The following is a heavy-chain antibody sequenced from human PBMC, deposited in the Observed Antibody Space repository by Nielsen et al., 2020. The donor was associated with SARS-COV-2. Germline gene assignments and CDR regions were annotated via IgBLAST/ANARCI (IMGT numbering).Heavy chain of an antibody. J-gene: IGHJ4*02. V-gene: IGHV3-7*03. CDR2: IKQDGSEK. D-gene: IGHD3-9*01. Sequence: GESLKISCAASGFTFSSYWMSWVRQAPGKGLEWVANIKQDGSEKYYVDSVKGRFTISRDNAKNSLYLQMNSLRAEDTAVYYCAKDFTIYDILTGFDYWGQGTLVTVSS. CDR3: AKDFTIYDILTGFDY. CDR1: GFTFSSYW.